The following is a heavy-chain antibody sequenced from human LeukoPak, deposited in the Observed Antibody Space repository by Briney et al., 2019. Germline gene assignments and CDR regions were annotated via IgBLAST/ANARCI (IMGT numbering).Heavy chain of an antibody. CDR1: EFTFSTYL. D-gene: IGHD6-13*01. CDR3: AGERPSSSWYDF. J-gene: IGHJ5*01. CDR2: IKQDGSEK. V-gene: IGHV3-7*01. Sequence: GGSLRLSCAAPEFTFSTYLMTWVRQAPGKGLEWVANIKQDGSEKYYADSVRGRFTISRDDGKKSLYPQMNSLRVEDTAVYYCAGERPSSSWYDFWGQGTLVTVSS.